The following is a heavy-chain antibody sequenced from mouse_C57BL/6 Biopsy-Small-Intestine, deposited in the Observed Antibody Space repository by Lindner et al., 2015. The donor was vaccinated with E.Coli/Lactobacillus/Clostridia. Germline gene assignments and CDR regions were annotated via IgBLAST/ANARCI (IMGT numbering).Heavy chain of an antibody. D-gene: IGHD4-1*01. CDR2: IDPENGDT. CDR3: TVTGTYYAMDY. V-gene: IGHV14-4*01. CDR1: GFNIKDDY. J-gene: IGHJ4*01. Sequence: VQLQESGAELVRPGASVKLSCTASGFNIKDDYMHWVKQRPEQGLERIGWIDPENGDTEYASKFQGKATITADTSSNTAYLQLSSLTSEDTAVYYCTVTGTYYAMDYWGQGTSVTVSS.